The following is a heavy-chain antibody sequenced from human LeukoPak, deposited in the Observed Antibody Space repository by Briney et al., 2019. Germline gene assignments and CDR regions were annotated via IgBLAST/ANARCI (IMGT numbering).Heavy chain of an antibody. V-gene: IGHV3-9*01. J-gene: IGHJ4*02. CDR1: GFTFDDYA. CDR3: AKGLLYSSSWLYYFDY. D-gene: IGHD6-13*01. Sequence: GRSLRLSCAASGFTFDDYAMHWVRQAPGKGLEWVSGISWNSGSIGYADSVKGRFTISRDNAKNSLYLQMNSLRAEDTALYYCAKGLLYSSSWLYYFDYWGQGTLVTVSS. CDR2: ISWNSGSI.